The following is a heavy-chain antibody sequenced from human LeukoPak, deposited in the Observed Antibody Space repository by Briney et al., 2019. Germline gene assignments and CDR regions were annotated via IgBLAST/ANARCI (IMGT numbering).Heavy chain of an antibody. V-gene: IGHV4-59*01. J-gene: IGHJ3*02. Sequence: PSPTLSLTCAVSGPSIGIYYRSWVRQPPGEWLEWIGVIYFSGRTNYNTHLKSGVTTSVDTPKNQLSLKLSSVTAAHTAVYYCARVGGNIDAFVIGGRETGVSVST. CDR2: IYFSGRT. CDR1: GPSIGIYY. D-gene: IGHD3-16*01. CDR3: ARVGGNIDAFVI.